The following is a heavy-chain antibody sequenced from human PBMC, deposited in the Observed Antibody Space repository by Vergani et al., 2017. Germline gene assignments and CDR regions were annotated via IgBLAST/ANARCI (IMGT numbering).Heavy chain of an antibody. V-gene: IGHV3-30*04. CDR3: ASIQEILDY. CDR2: ISYDGSNK. Sequence: QVQLVESGGGVVQPGRSLRLSCAASGFTFSSYAMHWVRQAPGKGLEWVAVISYDGSNKYYADSVKGRFTISRDNSKNTLYLQMNSLRAEDTAVYYCASIQEILDYWGQGTLVTVSS. J-gene: IGHJ4*02. CDR1: GFTFSSYA. D-gene: IGHD2-21*01.